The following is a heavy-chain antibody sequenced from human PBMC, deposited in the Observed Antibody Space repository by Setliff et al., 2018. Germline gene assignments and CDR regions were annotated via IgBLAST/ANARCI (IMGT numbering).Heavy chain of an antibody. D-gene: IGHD3-10*01. CDR3: AREGKEGFGELPDYYYYYMDV. J-gene: IGHJ6*03. V-gene: IGHV3-66*01. Sequence: GGSLRLSCAASGFTVNTNYMTWVRQAPGKGLEWVSIIYSGGYTNYADSVKGRFTISRDSAKNALYLQMNSLRAEDTAVYYCAREGKEGFGELPDYYYYYMDVWGKGTTVTVSS. CDR1: GFTVNTNY. CDR2: IYSGGYT.